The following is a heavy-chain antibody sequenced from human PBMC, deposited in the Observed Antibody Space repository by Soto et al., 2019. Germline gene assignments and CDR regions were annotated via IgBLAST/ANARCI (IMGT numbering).Heavy chain of an antibody. J-gene: IGHJ4*03. CDR1: GFTFSGYG. D-gene: IGHD1-26*01. CDR3: ARDGVGATTFRGYFDY. V-gene: IGHV3-33*01. CDR2: IRYDGSNE. Sequence: QVQLVESGGGVVQPGRSLRLSCAASGFTFSGYGMHWVRQAPGKGLEWVAIIRYDGSNEDYADSVKGRFTISRDNSKNTLYLHMSSLRAEDTAVYYCARDGVGATTFRGYFDYWGQGTLVTVSS.